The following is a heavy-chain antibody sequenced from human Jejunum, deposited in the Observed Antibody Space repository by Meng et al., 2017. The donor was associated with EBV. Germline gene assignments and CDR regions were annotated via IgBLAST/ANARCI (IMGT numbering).Heavy chain of an antibody. D-gene: IGHD3-3*01. V-gene: IGHV4-34*01. CDR1: GGSFGCYF. J-gene: IGHJ4*02. CDR2: INQVGST. Sequence: QGKRQQWGAGLLEPSETLSLTCAVSGGSFGCYFWTWIRQAPGKGLEWIGEINQVGSTNYNPSLKSRVTISVDTSNIQFSLKVTSVTAADTAVYYCARSGAIIGVQGAPDYWGQGTLVTVSS. CDR3: ARSGAIIGVQGAPDY.